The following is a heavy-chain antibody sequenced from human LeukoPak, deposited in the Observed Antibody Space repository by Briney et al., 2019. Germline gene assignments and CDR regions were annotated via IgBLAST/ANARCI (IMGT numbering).Heavy chain of an antibody. V-gene: IGHV3-21*01. J-gene: IGHJ4*02. CDR1: RFTFSSYT. D-gene: IGHD6-19*01. CDR2: ISSRSTYV. CDR3: ARDRYSSGWYYFDY. Sequence: GGSLRLSCAASRFTFSSYTMNWVRQAPGKGLEWVSSISSRSTYVQYADSVKGRFTISRDNAKNSLYLQMNSLRAEDTAVYYCARDRYSSGWYYFDYWGQGTLVTVSS.